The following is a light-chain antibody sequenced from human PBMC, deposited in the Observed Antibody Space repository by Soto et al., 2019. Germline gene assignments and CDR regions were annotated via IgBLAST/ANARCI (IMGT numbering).Light chain of an antibody. Sequence: EIVLTQSPATLSLSPGERATLSCRASQSVNSYLAWYQQKCGQAPRLLIYDTSNRATGIPDRFSGSGSGTAFPLTISSLEPEDFAVYYCQQRSSWPTFGQGTRLEIK. V-gene: IGKV3-11*01. CDR3: QQRSSWPT. J-gene: IGKJ2*01. CDR1: QSVNSY. CDR2: DTS.